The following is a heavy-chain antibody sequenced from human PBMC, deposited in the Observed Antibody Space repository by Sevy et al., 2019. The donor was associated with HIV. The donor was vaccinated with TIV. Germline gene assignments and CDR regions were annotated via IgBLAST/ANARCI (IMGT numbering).Heavy chain of an antibody. Sequence: GGSLRLSCAASGFTFSSYWMSWVRQAPGKGLEWVANIKQDGSEKYYVDSVKGRFTISRDNAKNSLYLQMNSLRAEDTAVYYCARVQATIVATIDDFDYWGQGTLVTVSS. CDR3: ARVQATIVATIDDFDY. CDR2: IKQDGSEK. J-gene: IGHJ4*02. D-gene: IGHD5-12*01. V-gene: IGHV3-7*01. CDR1: GFTFSSYW.